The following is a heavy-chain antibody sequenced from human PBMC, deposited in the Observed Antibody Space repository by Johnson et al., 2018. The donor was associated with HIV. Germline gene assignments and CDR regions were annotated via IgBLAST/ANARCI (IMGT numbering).Heavy chain of an antibody. Sequence: QVQLVESGGGVVQPGRSLRLSCAASGFTLSSYGVHWVRQAPGKGLEWVAVISYDGSNEYYADSVKGRFTISRDNSKNTVYLEMNSLRAEDTAVYYCAKGGIDAFDIWGQGTMVTVSS. V-gene: IGHV3-30*18. D-gene: IGHD6-25*01. CDR1: GFTLSSYG. J-gene: IGHJ3*02. CDR2: ISYDGSNE. CDR3: AKGGIDAFDI.